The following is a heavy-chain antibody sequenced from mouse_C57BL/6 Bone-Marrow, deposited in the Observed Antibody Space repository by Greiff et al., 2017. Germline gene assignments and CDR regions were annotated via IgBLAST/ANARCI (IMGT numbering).Heavy chain of an antibody. J-gene: IGHJ3*01. V-gene: IGHV1-74*01. CDR1: GYTFTSYW. D-gene: IGHD2-4*01. CDR2: IHPSDSDT. Sequence: QVQLKQPGAELVKPGASVKVSCMASGYTFTSYWMHWVKQRPGQGLEWIGRIHPSDSDTNYNQKFKGKATLTVDKSSSTAYMQLSSLTSEDSAVYYCAIFPFYYDYDNWGQGTLVTVSA. CDR3: AIFPFYYDYDN.